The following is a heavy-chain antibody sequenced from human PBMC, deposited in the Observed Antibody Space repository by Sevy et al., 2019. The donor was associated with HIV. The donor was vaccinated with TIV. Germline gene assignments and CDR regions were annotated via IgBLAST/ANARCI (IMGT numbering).Heavy chain of an antibody. CDR3: ARAFGDGYYYYGMDV. D-gene: IGHD3-10*01. Sequence: GGSLRLSCVASGFTVSSNYMSWVRQAPGKGLEWVSVIYSGGSTYYADSVKGRFTISRDNSKNTLYLQMNSLRAEDTAVYYCARAFGDGYYYYGMDVWGQGTTVTVSS. J-gene: IGHJ6*02. CDR1: GFTVSSNY. V-gene: IGHV3-53*01. CDR2: IYSGGST.